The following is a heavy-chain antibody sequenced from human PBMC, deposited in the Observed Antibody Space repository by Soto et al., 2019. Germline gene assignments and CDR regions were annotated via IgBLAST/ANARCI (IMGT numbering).Heavy chain of an antibody. V-gene: IGHV4-61*01. D-gene: IGHD2-15*01. CDR3: VRTPTSPRRLDS. Sequence: QVQLQESGPGLVKPSETLSLTCTVSGGSVSSGRYYWSWIRQPPGKGLEWIGYIYYSGLTNYSPSLKSRVAISIDTSKNQFSLILSSVTAADTAVYYCVRTPTSPRRLDSWGQGTLLTVSS. CDR2: IYYSGLT. CDR1: GGSVSSGRYY. J-gene: IGHJ5*01.